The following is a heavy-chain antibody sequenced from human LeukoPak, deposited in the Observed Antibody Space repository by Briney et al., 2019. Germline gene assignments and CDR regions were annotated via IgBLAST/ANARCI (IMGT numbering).Heavy chain of an antibody. Sequence: SSETLSLTCTVSGGSISSSSYYWGWIRQPPGKGLEWIGSIYYSGSTYYNPSLKSRVTISVDTSKNQFSLKLSSVTAADTAVYYCAREGGSSWYDSFDYWGQGTLVTVSS. J-gene: IGHJ4*02. V-gene: IGHV4-39*07. D-gene: IGHD6-13*01. CDR3: AREGGSSWYDSFDY. CDR1: GGSISSSSYY. CDR2: IYYSGST.